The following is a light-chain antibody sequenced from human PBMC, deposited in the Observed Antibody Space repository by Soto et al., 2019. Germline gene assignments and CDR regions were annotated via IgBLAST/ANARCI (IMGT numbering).Light chain of an antibody. V-gene: IGKV1-5*03. CDR3: QQYNSYSRA. J-gene: IGKJ2*01. CDR2: KAS. Sequence: DIQMTQSPSTLSASVGDRVTITCRVSQSISGWLAWYQQKPGKAPNLLIYKASSLQSGAPSRFSGSGSGTEFTLTISGLQPDDFATYYCQQYNSYSRAFGQGTKLEIK. CDR1: QSISGW.